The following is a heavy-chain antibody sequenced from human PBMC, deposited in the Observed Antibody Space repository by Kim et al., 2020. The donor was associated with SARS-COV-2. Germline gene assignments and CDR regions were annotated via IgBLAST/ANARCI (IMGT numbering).Heavy chain of an antibody. V-gene: IGHV3-23*01. D-gene: IGHD1-7*01. J-gene: IGHJ4*02. CDR2: ISGSGTDT. Sequence: GGSLRLSCEASGFTFSNYAISWVRQAPGRGLEWVSAISGSGTDTYYAASVKGRFIISRDNSKNTLYLQMSSLRAEDSAIYYCAKEQKAGELVLIDYWGQG. CDR3: AKEQKAGELVLIDY. CDR1: GFTFSNYA.